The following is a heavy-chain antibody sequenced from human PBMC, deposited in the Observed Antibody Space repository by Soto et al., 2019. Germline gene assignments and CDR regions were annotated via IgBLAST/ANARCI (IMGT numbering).Heavy chain of an antibody. D-gene: IGHD3-10*01. CDR1: GFTFSSYS. Sequence: PGGSLRLSCAASGFTFSSYSMNWVRQAPGKGLEWVSSISSSSSYIYYADSVKGRFTISRDNAKNSLYLQMNSLRAEDTAVYYCARSRNPGTYYYGSGSYYIFDYWGQGTLVTVSS. CDR3: ARSRNPGTYYYGSGSYYIFDY. CDR2: ISSSSSYI. V-gene: IGHV3-21*01. J-gene: IGHJ4*02.